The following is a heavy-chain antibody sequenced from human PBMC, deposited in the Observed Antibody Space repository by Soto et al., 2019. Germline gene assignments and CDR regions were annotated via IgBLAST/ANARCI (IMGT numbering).Heavy chain of an antibody. CDR1: GFTFSSYA. Sequence: PGGSLRLSCAASGFTFSSYAMHWVRQAPGKGLEWVAVISYDGSNKYYADSVKGRFTISRDNSKNTLYLQMNSLRAEDTAVYYCAKEITGTTRYYYGMDVWGQGTTVTVSS. J-gene: IGHJ6*02. D-gene: IGHD1-7*01. V-gene: IGHV3-30-3*01. CDR3: AKEITGTTRYYYGMDV. CDR2: ISYDGSNK.